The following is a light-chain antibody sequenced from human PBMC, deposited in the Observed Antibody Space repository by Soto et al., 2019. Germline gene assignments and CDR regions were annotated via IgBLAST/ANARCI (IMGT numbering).Light chain of an antibody. CDR2: QDS. CDR1: NLGDKY. J-gene: IGLJ2*01. V-gene: IGLV3-1*01. CDR3: QAGDSSTVV. Sequence: SYELTQPPSVSVSPGQTASITCSGDNLGDKYACWYQQKPGQSPVLVIDQDSKRPSGIPERFSGSNSGNTATLTIRGTQAIDEDYYYCQAGDSSTVVFGGGTKLTVL.